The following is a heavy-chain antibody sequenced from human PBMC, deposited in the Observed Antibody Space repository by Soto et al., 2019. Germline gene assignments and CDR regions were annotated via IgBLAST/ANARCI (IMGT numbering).Heavy chain of an antibody. Sequence: GASVKVSCKASGGTFSSYAISWVRQAPGQGLEWMGGIIPIFGTANYAQKFQGRVTITADESTSTAYMELSSLRSEDTAVYYCASNGDYSNGMDVWGQGTTVTVSS. CDR1: GGTFSSYA. D-gene: IGHD4-17*01. J-gene: IGHJ6*02. CDR2: IIPIFGTA. CDR3: ASNGDYSNGMDV. V-gene: IGHV1-69*13.